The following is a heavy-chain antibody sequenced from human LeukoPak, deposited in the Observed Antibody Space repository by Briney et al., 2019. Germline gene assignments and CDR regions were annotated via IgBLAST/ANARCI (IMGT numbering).Heavy chain of an antibody. CDR3: ARDRNDAGLDY. V-gene: IGHV4-59*01. Sequence: PSETLSLTCTVSGGSISSYYWSWIRQPPGKGLEWIGYIYYSGSTNYNPSLKSRVTISVDTSKNQFSLKLSSVTAADTAVYYCARDRNDAGLDYWGQGTLVTVSS. CDR2: IYYSGST. J-gene: IGHJ4*02. CDR1: GGSISSYY. D-gene: IGHD1-1*01.